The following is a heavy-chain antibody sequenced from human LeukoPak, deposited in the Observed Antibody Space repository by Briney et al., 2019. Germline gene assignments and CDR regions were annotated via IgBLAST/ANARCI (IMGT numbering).Heavy chain of an antibody. CDR2: ISAYNGNT. CDR3: ARDGSSSWCSGYYYYYMDV. D-gene: IGHD6-13*01. Sequence: VASVKVSCKASGYTFTGYYMHWVRQAPGQGLEWMGWISAYNGNTNYAQKLQGRVTMTTDTSTSTAYMELRSLRSDDTAVYYCARDGSSSWCSGYYYYYMDVWGKGTTVTVSS. V-gene: IGHV1-18*04. CDR1: GYTFTGYY. J-gene: IGHJ6*03.